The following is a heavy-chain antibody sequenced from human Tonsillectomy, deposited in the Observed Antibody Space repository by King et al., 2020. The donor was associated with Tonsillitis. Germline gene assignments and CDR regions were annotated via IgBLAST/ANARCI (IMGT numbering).Heavy chain of an antibody. CDR1: GFSLTTSGVG. V-gene: IGHV2-5*02. J-gene: IGHJ4*02. D-gene: IGHD2-15*01. CDR3: AHSTRASRCSGGSCYSVYY. Sequence: ITLKESGPTLVKPTQTLTLTCTFSGFSLTTSGVGVDWIRQPPGKALEWLAIIYWDDDMRDSPSLKNRLTITKDTSKNQVVLTMTNMDPVDTATYYCAHSTRASRCSGGSCYSVYYWGQGTLVTVSS. CDR2: IYWDDDM.